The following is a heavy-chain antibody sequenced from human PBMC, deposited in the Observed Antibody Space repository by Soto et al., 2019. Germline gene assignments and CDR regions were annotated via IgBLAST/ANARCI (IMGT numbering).Heavy chain of an antibody. CDR1: GGSISSRIFY. D-gene: IGHD5-18*01. V-gene: IGHV4-39*02. CDR3: ARADTAMVPPAY. CDR2: IYYSGTT. J-gene: IGHJ4*02. Sequence: PSETLSLTCTVSGGSISSRIFYWGWVRQPPGKGLEWIGRIYYSGTTYYNPSLKSRVTLPVDTSKSHLSLRLSSVTAADTAVYYCARADTAMVPPAYWGQGTLVTVSS.